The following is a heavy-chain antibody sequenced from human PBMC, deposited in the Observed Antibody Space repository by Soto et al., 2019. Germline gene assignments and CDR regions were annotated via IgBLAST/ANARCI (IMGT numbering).Heavy chain of an antibody. Sequence: QVQLVQSGAEVQKPGASVMVSCEASGYNFDAFDIYWVRQAAGQGREWMGWMNPRTGDTAFAQEFQDRVTMSSDTSRNTAYMEVSGLRPEDTTVYFSVRQPGWVATPCDDYWGQGTLVTVSS. J-gene: IGHJ4*02. D-gene: IGHD1-26*01. CDR2: MNPRTGDT. CDR3: VRQPGWVATPCDDY. V-gene: IGHV1-8*02. CDR1: GYNFDAFD.